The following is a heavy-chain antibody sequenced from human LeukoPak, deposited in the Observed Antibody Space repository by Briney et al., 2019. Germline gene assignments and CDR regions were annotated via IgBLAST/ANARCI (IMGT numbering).Heavy chain of an antibody. CDR3: ARGEWELII. V-gene: IGHV3-48*03. CDR2: ISSSGSTM. Sequence: GGSLRLSCAASGFTFSSYEMNWVRQAPGKGLEWVSYISSSGSTMYYADSVKGRFTISRDNAKNSLYLQMNSLRAEDTAVYYCARGEWELIIWGQGTLVTVSS. D-gene: IGHD1-26*01. J-gene: IGHJ4*02. CDR1: GFTFSSYE.